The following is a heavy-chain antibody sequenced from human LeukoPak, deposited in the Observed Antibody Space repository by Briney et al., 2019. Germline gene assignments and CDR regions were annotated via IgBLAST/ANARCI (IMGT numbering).Heavy chain of an antibody. V-gene: IGHV3-23*01. CDR3: AKGRSGYYLVFDY. CDR1: GFTFSSYA. J-gene: IGHJ4*02. Sequence: TGGSLKLSCAASGFTFSSYAMSWVRQAPGKGLEWVSAISGRGGSTYYADSVKGRFTISRDNSKNTLYLQMNSLRAEDTAVYYCAKGRSGYYLVFDYWGQGTLVTVSS. CDR2: ISGRGGST. D-gene: IGHD3-22*01.